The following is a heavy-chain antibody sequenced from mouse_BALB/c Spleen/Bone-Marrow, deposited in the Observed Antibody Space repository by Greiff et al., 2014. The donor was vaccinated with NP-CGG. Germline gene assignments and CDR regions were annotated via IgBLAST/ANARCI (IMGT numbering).Heavy chain of an antibody. V-gene: IGHV5-17*02. CDR3: ARGGNWDDFDV. D-gene: IGHD4-1*01. J-gene: IGHJ1*01. Sequence: EVQVVQSGGGLVQPGGSRKLSCAASGFTFSSFGMHWVRQAPEKGLEWVAYISSGSTAIDYADTVKGRFTISRDNPKNTMFLQMPSIRSAATAMYYCARGGNWDDFDVWGAGTTVTVSS. CDR2: ISSGSTAI. CDR1: GFTFSSFG.